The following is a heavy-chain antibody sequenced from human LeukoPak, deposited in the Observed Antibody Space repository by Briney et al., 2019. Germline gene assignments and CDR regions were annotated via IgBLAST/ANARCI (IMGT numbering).Heavy chain of an antibody. CDR1: GGTFSSYA. V-gene: IGHV1-69*13. CDR2: IIPIFGTA. J-gene: IGHJ3*01. D-gene: IGHD3-9*01. Sequence: GASVKVSCKASGGTFSSYAISWVRQAPGQGLEWMGGIIPIFGTANYAQKFQGRVTITADESTSTAYMELTNLRSEDTAVYYCATEYPPYFDQTSNVWGQGTLVTVSS. CDR3: ATEYPPYFDQTSNV.